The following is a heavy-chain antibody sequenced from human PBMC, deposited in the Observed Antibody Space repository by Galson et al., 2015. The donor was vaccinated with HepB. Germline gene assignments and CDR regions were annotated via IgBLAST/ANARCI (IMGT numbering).Heavy chain of an antibody. D-gene: IGHD1-1*01. CDR3: AKGHELHYNDLSDNYMDV. J-gene: IGHJ6*03. CDR2: ISGRGGST. V-gene: IGHV3-23*01. CDR1: GFTFSSYA. Sequence: SLRLSCAASGFTFSSYAMSWVRQAPGKGLEWVSVISGRGGSTYYADSVKGRFTISRDNFKSTLFLQMDSLRAEDTAVYFCAKGHELHYNDLSDNYMDVWGKGTTVTVSS.